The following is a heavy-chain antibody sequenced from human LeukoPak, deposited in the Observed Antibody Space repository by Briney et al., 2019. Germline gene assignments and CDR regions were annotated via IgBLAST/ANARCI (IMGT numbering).Heavy chain of an antibody. Sequence: GGSLRLSCAASGFTFSSYSMNWVRQAPGKGLEWVSSISSSSSYIYYADSVKGRFTISRDNAKNSLYLQMNSLRAEDTAVYYCARDGRPTVTHYFDYWGQGTLVTVSS. CDR3: ARDGRPTVTHYFDY. J-gene: IGHJ4*02. D-gene: IGHD4-17*01. CDR1: GFTFSSYS. V-gene: IGHV3-21*01. CDR2: ISSSSSYI.